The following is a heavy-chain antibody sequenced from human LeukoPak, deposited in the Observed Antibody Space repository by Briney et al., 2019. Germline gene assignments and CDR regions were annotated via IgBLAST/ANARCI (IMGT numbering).Heavy chain of an antibody. CDR1: GGSFSGYY. J-gene: IGHJ3*02. CDR3: ARVVDGSSGTFDI. Sequence: PSETLSLTCAVYGGSFSGYYWSWIRQPAGKGLEWVGRIYISGNTNYNPSLKSRVTILLDMSNNQFSLKLSSVTAADTAVYYCARVVDGSSGTFDIWGQGTMVTVSS. D-gene: IGHD1-26*01. CDR2: IYISGNT. V-gene: IGHV4-59*10.